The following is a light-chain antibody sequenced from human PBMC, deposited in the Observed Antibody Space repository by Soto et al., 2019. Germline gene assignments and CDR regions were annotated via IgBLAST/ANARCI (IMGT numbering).Light chain of an antibody. CDR2: AAS. CDR3: QQANSLPIT. CDR1: QGIISW. V-gene: IGKV1D-12*01. J-gene: IGKJ5*01. Sequence: DVQMTQSPSSVSASVGDRFSITCRASQGIISWLAWYQQKPGKAPKLLIYAASSLQSGVPLRFSGSGSGTDFTLTISSLQPEDFATYYCQQANSLPITFGQGTRLEIK.